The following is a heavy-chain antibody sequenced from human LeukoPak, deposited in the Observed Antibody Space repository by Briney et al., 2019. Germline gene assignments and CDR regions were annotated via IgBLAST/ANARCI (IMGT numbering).Heavy chain of an antibody. J-gene: IGHJ4*02. V-gene: IGHV3-33*01. CDR1: GFTFSSYG. Sequence: GGSLRLSCAASGFTFSSYGMHWVRHAPGKGLEWVAVIWYDGSNKYYADSVKGRFTISRDNSKNTLYLQMNSLRAEDTAVYYCARQSISSLDYWGQGTLVTVSS. CDR2: IWYDGSNK. CDR3: ARQSISSLDY. D-gene: IGHD3-16*01.